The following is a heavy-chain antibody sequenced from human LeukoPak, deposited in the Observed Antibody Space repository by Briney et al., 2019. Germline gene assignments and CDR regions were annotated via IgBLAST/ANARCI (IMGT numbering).Heavy chain of an antibody. CDR3: ASDWSLAY. CDR2: ISSSSSTI. Sequence: GGSLKLSCAASGFTFSTYSMNWVRQAPGKGLEWVSYISSSSSTIYYADSVKGRFTISRDNAKNTLYLQMNSLRAEDTAVYYCASDWSLAYWGQGALVTVSS. CDR1: GFTFSTYS. V-gene: IGHV3-48*04. J-gene: IGHJ4*02. D-gene: IGHD2-8*02.